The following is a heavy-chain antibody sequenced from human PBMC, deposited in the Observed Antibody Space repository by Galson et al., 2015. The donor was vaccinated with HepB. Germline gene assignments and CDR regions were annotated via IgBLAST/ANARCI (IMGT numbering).Heavy chain of an antibody. CDR3: ASGGGIAVAGTNWFDP. V-gene: IGHV1-46*01. J-gene: IGHJ5*02. D-gene: IGHD6-19*01. CDR2: INPSGGST. Sequence: SVKVSCKASGYTFTSYYMHWVRQAPGQGLEWMGIINPSGGSTSYAQRFQGRVTMTRDTSTSTVYMELSGLRSEDTAVYYCASGGGIAVAGTNWFDPWGQGTLVTVSS. CDR1: GYTFTSYY.